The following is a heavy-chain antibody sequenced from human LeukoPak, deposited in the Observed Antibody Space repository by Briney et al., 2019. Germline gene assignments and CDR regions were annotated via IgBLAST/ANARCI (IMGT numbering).Heavy chain of an antibody. V-gene: IGHV4-59*01. CDR3: AIGSFLLRYFDY. Sequence: SETLSLTCTVYTGSISNYYWSWIRQPPGKGLEWIGYIYYSRRTNYNPSLKSRVTISVDTSKNPFSLRLSSVTAADTAVYYCAIGSFLLRYFDYWGQGTLVTVSS. D-gene: IGHD2-21*01. CDR1: TGSISNYY. CDR2: IYYSRRT. J-gene: IGHJ4*02.